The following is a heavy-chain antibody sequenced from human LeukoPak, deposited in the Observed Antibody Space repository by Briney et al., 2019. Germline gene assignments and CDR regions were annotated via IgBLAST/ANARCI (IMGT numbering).Heavy chain of an antibody. CDR1: GGSISSYY. V-gene: IGHV4-59*01. D-gene: IGHD4-11*01. Sequence: SETLSLTCTVSGGSISSYYWSWLRQPPGKGLEWIGYIYYSGSTNYNPSLKSRVTISVDTSKNQFSLKLSSVTAADTAVYYCARVQAYSTVFDYWGQGTLVTVSS. J-gene: IGHJ4*02. CDR3: ARVQAYSTVFDY. CDR2: IYYSGST.